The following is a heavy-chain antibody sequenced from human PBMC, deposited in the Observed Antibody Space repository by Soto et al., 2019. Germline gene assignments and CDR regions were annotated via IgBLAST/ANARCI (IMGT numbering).Heavy chain of an antibody. V-gene: IGHV3-30*18. CDR1: GFTFSSYG. CDR3: AKDLGHERTMNYYYYYGMDV. CDR2: ISYDGSNK. D-gene: IGHD3-22*01. J-gene: IGHJ6*02. Sequence: QVQLVESGGGVVQPGRSLRLSCAASGFTFSSYGMHWVRQAPGKGLEWVAVISYDGSNKYYADSVKGRFTISRDNSKDTLYLQMNSLRAEDTAVYYCAKDLGHERTMNYYYYYGMDVWGQGTTVTVSS.